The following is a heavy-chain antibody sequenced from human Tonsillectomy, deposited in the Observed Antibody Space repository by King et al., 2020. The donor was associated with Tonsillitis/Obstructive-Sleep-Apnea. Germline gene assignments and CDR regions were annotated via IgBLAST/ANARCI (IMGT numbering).Heavy chain of an antibody. Sequence: VQLQQWGAGLLKPSETLSLTCAVSGGSFSGYYWSWIRQPPGKGLEWIGEINHSGSTNYNPSLKSRVTISVETSKNKFSLKLSSVTAADTAVYYCARGGIVVVPAASYYFDYWGQGTLVTVSS. CDR3: ARGGIVVVPAASYYFDY. J-gene: IGHJ4*02. D-gene: IGHD2-2*01. V-gene: IGHV4-34*01. CDR1: GGSFSGYY. CDR2: INHSGST.